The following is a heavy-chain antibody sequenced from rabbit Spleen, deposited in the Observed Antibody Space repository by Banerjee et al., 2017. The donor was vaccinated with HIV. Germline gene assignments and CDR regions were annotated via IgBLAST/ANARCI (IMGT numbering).Heavy chain of an antibody. D-gene: IGHD8-1*01. V-gene: IGHV1S45*01. J-gene: IGHJ4*01. Sequence: QEHLKESGGGLVQPGGSLKLSCKASGFTLSSYYMNWVRQAPGKGLEWIACIYTGNAKSYTAGWARGRFTISRTSSTTVTLRMTSLTVADTATYFCARDAGSGPYIDGYFALWGPGTLVTVS. CDR2: IYTGNAKS. CDR3: ARDAGSGPYIDGYFAL. CDR1: GFTLSSYYM.